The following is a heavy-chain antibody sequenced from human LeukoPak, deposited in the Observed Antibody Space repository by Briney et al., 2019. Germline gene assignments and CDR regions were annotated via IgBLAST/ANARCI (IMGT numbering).Heavy chain of an antibody. J-gene: IGHJ3*02. V-gene: IGHV4-34*01. D-gene: IGHD3-10*01. Sequence: PSETLSLTCAVYGGSFSGYYWSWIRQPPGKGLEWIGEINHSGSTNYNPSLKSRVTISVDTSKNQFSLKLSSVTAADTAVYYCASVLRTYYYGSGSRWAFDIWGQGTMVTVSS. CDR1: GGSFSGYY. CDR2: INHSGST. CDR3: ASVLRTYYYGSGSRWAFDI.